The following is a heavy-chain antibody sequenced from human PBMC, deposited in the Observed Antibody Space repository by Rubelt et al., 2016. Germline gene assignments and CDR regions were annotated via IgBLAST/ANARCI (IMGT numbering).Heavy chain of an antibody. J-gene: IGHJ6*02. CDR2: IWYDGSNK. Sequence: QVQLVESGGGVVQPGRSLRLSCAASGFTFSSYGMHWVRQAPGKGLEWVAVIWYDGSNKYYADSVKGRFTISRDNSKNTLYRQMNSLRAEDTAVYDCARDTGKAYGMDVWGQGTTVTVSS. D-gene: IGHD3-10*01. V-gene: IGHV3-33*08. CDR1: GFTFSSYG. CDR3: ARDTGKAYGMDV.